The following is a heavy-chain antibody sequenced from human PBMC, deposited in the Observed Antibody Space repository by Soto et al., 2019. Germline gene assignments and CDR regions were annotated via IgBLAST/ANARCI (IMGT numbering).Heavy chain of an antibody. J-gene: IGHJ4*02. V-gene: IGHV1-2*02. CDR2: INPNSGGA. CDR3: ARGSLVGGGNKLPSDF. CDR1: GYTFTDHY. Sequence: GASVKVSCKVSGYTFTDHYVHWLRQAPGQGLDYMGSINPNSGGAKYTQKFQGRVTMTGDTSISTVYMELRRLMPDDTAVYYCARGSLVGGGNKLPSDFWGQGSLVTVSS. D-gene: IGHD2-8*02.